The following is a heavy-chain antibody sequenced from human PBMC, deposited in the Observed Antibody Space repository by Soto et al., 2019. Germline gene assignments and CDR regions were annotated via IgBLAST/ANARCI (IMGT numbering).Heavy chain of an antibody. D-gene: IGHD6-19*01. Sequence: GASVKVSCKASGYTFTSYGISWVRQAPGQGLEWMGWISAYNGNTNYAQELQGRVTMTTDTSTSTAYMELRSLRSDDTAVYYCARFIAVAGTGYYYYYDMDVWGQGTTVTVSS. J-gene: IGHJ6*02. CDR2: ISAYNGNT. CDR1: GYTFTSYG. CDR3: ARFIAVAGTGYYYYYDMDV. V-gene: IGHV1-18*01.